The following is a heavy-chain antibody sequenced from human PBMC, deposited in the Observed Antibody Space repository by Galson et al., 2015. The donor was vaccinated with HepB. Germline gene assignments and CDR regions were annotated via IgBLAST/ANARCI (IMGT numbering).Heavy chain of an antibody. Sequence: SLRLSCAASGFTFSSCAMSWVRQAPGKGLEWVSIISGSGGSTYYADSVKGRFTISRDKSKNTLYLQMNSLRADDTAVYYCAKDVEAVGTRSGYLDYWGQGTLVTVSS. D-gene: IGHD6-13*01. CDR3: AKDVEAVGTRSGYLDY. V-gene: IGHV3-23*01. J-gene: IGHJ4*02. CDR1: GFTFSSCA. CDR2: ISGSGGST.